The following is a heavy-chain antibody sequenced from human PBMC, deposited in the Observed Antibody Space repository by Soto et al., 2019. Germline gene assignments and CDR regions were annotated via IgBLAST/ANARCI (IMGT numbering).Heavy chain of an antibody. J-gene: IGHJ4*02. V-gene: IGHV3-9*01. CDR3: AKDHDDSSGYPDY. CDR1: GFTFADYA. D-gene: IGHD3-22*01. Sequence: GGSLRLSCAASGFTFADYAMHWVRQAPGKGLEWVSGISWNSGSIGYADSVKGRFTISRYNAKNSLYLHMNSLRAEDTALYYCAKDHDDSSGYPDYWGQGTLVTVSS. CDR2: ISWNSGSI.